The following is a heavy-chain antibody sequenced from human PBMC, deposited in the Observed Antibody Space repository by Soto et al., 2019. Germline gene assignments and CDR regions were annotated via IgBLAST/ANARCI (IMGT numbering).Heavy chain of an antibody. Sequence: EVQLVESGGGLVQPGRSLRLSCAASGFTFDDFAMHWVRQAPGKGLEWVSGINWNSGDINYADSVKGRFTISRDNAKNSLYLQMNSLRAEDTALYYCAKDDAGYYYYIDVWGKGTTVTVSS. CDR3: AKDDAGYYYYIDV. CDR1: GFTFDDFA. V-gene: IGHV3-9*01. J-gene: IGHJ6*03. CDR2: INWNSGDI.